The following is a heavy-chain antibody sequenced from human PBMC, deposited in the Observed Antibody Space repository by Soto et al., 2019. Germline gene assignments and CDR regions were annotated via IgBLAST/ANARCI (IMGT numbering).Heavy chain of an antibody. Sequence: GASVKVSCKASGYTFSSYDINWVRQATGQGLEWMGWMNPNTGNSGYAQKFQGRVTMTRDTSTSTVYMELSSLRSEDTAVYYCARDSQVATFDYWGQGTLVTVSS. V-gene: IGHV1-8*01. CDR1: GYTFSSYD. CDR2: MNPNTGNS. D-gene: IGHD5-12*01. CDR3: ARDSQVATFDY. J-gene: IGHJ4*02.